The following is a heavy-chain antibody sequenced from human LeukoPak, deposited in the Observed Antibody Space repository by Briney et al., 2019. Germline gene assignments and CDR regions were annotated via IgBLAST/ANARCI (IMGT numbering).Heavy chain of an antibody. Sequence: GGSLRLSCAASGFTFSDCNMNWIRQAPGKGLEWVANISSSGFSVDYAHSVKGRFIISRDNVKNTLSLQMNSLRAGDTAVYYCARKILITFGPNSHPMDVWGQGTTVTVS. D-gene: IGHD3-16*01. V-gene: IGHV3-11*01. CDR3: ARKILITFGPNSHPMDV. J-gene: IGHJ6*02. CDR1: GFTFSDCN. CDR2: ISSSGFSV.